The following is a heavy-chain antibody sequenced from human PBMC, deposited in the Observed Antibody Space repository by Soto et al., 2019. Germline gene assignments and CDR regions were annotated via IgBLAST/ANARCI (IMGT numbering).Heavy chain of an antibody. D-gene: IGHD6-19*01. J-gene: IGHJ4*02. CDR1: GFSLSTSAMC. V-gene: IGHV2-70*11. CDR2: IDWDNDK. CDR3: ARIRCDSGGWNGGFDY. Sequence: SGPTLVYPTQTLTLTCTCSGFSLSTSAMCVSWIRQPPGKALEWLARIDWDNDKYYSTSLKTRLTISKDTSKNQVVLTMTNMDPVDTATYYCARIRCDSGGWNGGFDYWGQGTLVTVSS.